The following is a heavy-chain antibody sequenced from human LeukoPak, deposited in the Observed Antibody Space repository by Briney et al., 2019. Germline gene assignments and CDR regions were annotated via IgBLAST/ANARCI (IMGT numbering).Heavy chain of an antibody. CDR2: IYYSGTT. Sequence: PSETLSLTCTVSDGSVSSVGYYRGWIRQPPGKGLEWIGSIYYSGTTYYNPSLASRVTIFVDTSKNQFSLRLSSVTAADTAVYYCARRDQAIDYWGQGTLVTVSS. J-gene: IGHJ4*02. CDR1: DGSVSSVGYY. CDR3: ARRDQAIDY. D-gene: IGHD5-24*01. V-gene: IGHV4-39*01.